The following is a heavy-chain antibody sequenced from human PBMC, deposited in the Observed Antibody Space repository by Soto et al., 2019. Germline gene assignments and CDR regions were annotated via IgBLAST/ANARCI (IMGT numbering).Heavy chain of an antibody. D-gene: IGHD6-19*01. CDR1: GFTFDDYA. J-gene: IGHJ4*02. CDR3: AREGHDSSGWPQGYYFDY. Sequence: PGGSLRLSCAASGFTFDDYAMHWVRQAPGKGLEWVSSIYWNSGTIDYADSVKGRFTISRDNAKNSLYLQMNSLRAEDTAVYYCAREGHDSSGWPQGYYFDYWGQGTLVTVSS. V-gene: IGHV3-9*01. CDR2: IYWNSGTI.